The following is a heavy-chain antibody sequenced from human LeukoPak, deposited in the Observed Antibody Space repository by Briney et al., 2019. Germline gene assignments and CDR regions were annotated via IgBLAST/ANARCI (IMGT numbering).Heavy chain of an antibody. V-gene: IGHV3-21*04. CDR3: ASRPASETYFAVFDY. Sequence: PGGSLRLSCAASGFTFSSYSMNWVRQAPGKGLEWVSSISSSSSYIYYADSVKGRFTISRDNAKNSLYLQMNNLRAEDTAVYYCASRPASETYFAVFDYWGQGTLVTVSS. J-gene: IGHJ4*02. CDR2: ISSSSSYI. CDR1: GFTFSSYS. D-gene: IGHD1-26*01.